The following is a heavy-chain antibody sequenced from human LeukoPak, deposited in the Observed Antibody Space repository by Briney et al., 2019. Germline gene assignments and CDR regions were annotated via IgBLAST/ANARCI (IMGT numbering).Heavy chain of an antibody. CDR2: IIPIFGIA. D-gene: IGHD6-19*01. V-gene: IGHV1-69*10. Sequence: SVKVSCKASGGTFSSYAISWVRQAPGQGLEWMGGIIPIFGIANYAQKFQGRVTITADKSTSTAYMELRSLRSDDTAVYYCAREGSGWYGHYFDYWGQGTLVTVSS. J-gene: IGHJ4*02. CDR1: GGTFSSYA. CDR3: AREGSGWYGHYFDY.